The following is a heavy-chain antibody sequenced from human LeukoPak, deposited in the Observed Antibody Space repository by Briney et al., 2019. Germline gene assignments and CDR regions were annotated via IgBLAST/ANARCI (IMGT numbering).Heavy chain of an antibody. CDR3: ASLYCSGGSSDAFDI. CDR2: IYHSGST. CDR1: VGSIRSAGYS. J-gene: IGHJ3*02. Sequence: PSHTLSLTYAVSVGSIRSAGYSWSWIRQPPGKGLDWIGYIYHSGSTYYNPSLKSRVTISVDRSKNQFSLKLSSVTAADTAVYYCASLYCSGGSSDAFDIWGQGTMVTVSS. D-gene: IGHD2-15*01. V-gene: IGHV4-30-2*01.